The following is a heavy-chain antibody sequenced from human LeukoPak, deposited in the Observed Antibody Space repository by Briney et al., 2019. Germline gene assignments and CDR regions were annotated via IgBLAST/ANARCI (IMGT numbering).Heavy chain of an antibody. CDR1: GGSISSSSYY. CDR2: IYYSGST. D-gene: IGHD4-23*01. J-gene: IGHJ5*02. Sequence: SETLSLTCTVSGGSISSSSYYWGWIRQPPGKGLEWIGSIYYSGSTYYNPSLKSRVTISVDTSKNQFSLKLSSVTAADTAVYYCARLAGVKSWWFDPWGQGTLVTVSS. V-gene: IGHV4-39*01. CDR3: ARLAGVKSWWFDP.